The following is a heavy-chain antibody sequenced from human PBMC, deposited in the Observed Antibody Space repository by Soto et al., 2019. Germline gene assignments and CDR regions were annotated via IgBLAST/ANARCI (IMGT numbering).Heavy chain of an antibody. CDR3: ARQHPLDSRGLYN. J-gene: IGHJ4*02. V-gene: IGHV5-51*01. CDR2: IYPGDSDT. D-gene: IGHD6-19*01. CDR1: GYSFTIFW. Sequence: GESLKISCKVSGYSFTIFWIGWVRQMPGKGPEWLGSIYPGDSDTRYSPSFQGQVTISADKSITTAYLQWSSLKASDTAIYYCARQHPLDSRGLYNWGQGTLVTVSS.